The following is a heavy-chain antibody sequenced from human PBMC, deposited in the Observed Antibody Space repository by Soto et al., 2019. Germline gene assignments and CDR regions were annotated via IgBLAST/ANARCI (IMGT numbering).Heavy chain of an antibody. V-gene: IGHV4-4*02. CDR1: GGTVASSHW. CDR2: VYHTGDT. J-gene: IGHJ4*02. D-gene: IGHD7-27*01. Sequence: SETLSLTCGVSGGTVASSHWWSWVRQSPGGGLEWIGNVYHTGDTNLNPSLQSRVTISVDKSNNQFSLRLNSLTAADTAVYFCARTVMPVGNLAAFDHWGQGVLVTVSS. CDR3: ARTVMPVGNLAAFDH.